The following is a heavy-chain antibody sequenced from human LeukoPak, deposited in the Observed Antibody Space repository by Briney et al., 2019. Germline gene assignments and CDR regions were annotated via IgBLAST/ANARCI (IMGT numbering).Heavy chain of an antibody. CDR2: INRDGSST. CDR1: GFTFSSYW. D-gene: IGHD1-26*01. J-gene: IGHJ4*02. V-gene: IGHV3-74*01. CDR3: ARTLIVGVTGYYFDD. Sequence: GGSLRLSCAASGFTFSSYWMHWVRQAPGKGLVCVSRINRDGSSTTYADSVQGRFTISRDNAKSTLYLQMHSLGAEDTAVYYCARTLIVGVTGYYFDDWGQGTLVTVSS.